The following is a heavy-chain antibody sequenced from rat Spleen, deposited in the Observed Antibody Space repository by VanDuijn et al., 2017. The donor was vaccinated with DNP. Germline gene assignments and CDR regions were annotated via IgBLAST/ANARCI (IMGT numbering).Heavy chain of an antibody. J-gene: IGHJ2*01. D-gene: IGHD5-1*01. V-gene: IGHV3-3*01. CDR3: AIQLGVFDY. Sequence: EVQLQESGPGLVKPSQSLSLTCSVTAYSIISSYRWNWIRKFPGNRLEWMGYVTNAGSTDYNPSLKSRISITTDTSKNQFFLQVNSVTTEETATYYCAIQLGVFDYWGQGVMVTVSS. CDR1: AYSIISSYR. CDR2: VTNAGST.